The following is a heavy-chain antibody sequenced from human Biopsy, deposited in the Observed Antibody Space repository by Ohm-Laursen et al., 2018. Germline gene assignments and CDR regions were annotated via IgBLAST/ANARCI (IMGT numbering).Heavy chain of an antibody. CDR2: INQSGTT. Sequence: SDTLSLTWVVFGKTFSDYQWSWIRQPPGKGLEWIGQINQSGTTNYNPSLKSRVSISADASKYEFSLRLTSVTAADTAVYFCGNEVHGRDYWGLGTQVTVSS. J-gene: IGHJ4*02. D-gene: IGHD2-15*01. CDR3: GNEVHGRDY. V-gene: IGHV4-34*08. CDR1: GKTFSDYQ.